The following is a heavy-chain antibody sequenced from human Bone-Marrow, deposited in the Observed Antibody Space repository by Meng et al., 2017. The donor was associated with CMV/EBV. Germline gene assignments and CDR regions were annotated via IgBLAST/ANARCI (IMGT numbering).Heavy chain of an antibody. CDR2: ISWNSGSI. J-gene: IGHJ6*02. CDR3: TRRGEGLAGYYYYGMDV. CDR1: GFTFDDYA. V-gene: IGHV3-9*01. D-gene: IGHD3-16*01. Sequence: SLKISCAASGFTFDDYAMHWVRQAPGKGLEWVSGISWNSGSIGYADSVKGRFTISRDNAKNSLYLQMNSLRAEDTALYYCTRRGEGLAGYYYYGMDVWGQGTTVTVSS.